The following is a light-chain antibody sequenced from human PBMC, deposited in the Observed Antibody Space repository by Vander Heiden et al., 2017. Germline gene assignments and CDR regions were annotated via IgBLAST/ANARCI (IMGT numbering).Light chain of an antibody. V-gene: IGKV1-12*01. J-gene: IGKJ5*01. CDR3: QQANSFPIT. CDR1: QGISNS. Sequence: DIQMSQSPSSVSASVGDRVTITCRASQGISNSLACYQQKPGKAPKLLISAASSLQSGVPSRFSGSVSGTDFTLSISSLQPEDFATYFCQQANSFPITFGQGTRLEIK. CDR2: AAS.